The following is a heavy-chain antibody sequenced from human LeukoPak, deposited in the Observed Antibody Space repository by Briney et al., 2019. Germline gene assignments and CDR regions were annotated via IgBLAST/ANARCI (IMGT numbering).Heavy chain of an antibody. Sequence: GGSLRLSCAASGFTFSSSWMIWVRQAPGKGPEWVANIKADGSEKHYVDSVKGRFSISRDNAKNSLYLQMNSLRAEDTAVYYCARDSSARDWGQGTLVTVSS. CDR2: IKADGSEK. J-gene: IGHJ4*02. CDR1: GFTFSSSW. D-gene: IGHD3-22*01. CDR3: ARDSSARD. V-gene: IGHV3-7*01.